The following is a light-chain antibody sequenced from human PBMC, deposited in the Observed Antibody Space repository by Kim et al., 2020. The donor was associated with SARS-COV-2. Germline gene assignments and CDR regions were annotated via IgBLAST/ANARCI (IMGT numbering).Light chain of an antibody. J-gene: IGKJ4*01. Sequence: DIVMTQSPDSLAVSLGERATINCKSSQSVLYSSNNKNYLSWYQQKPGQPPKLLISWASTRESGVPYRFSGSGSGTDFTLTINNLQAEDVAVYYCQQYDTTPLTFGGGSRVEI. CDR2: WAS. CDR3: QQYDTTPLT. V-gene: IGKV4-1*01. CDR1: QSVLYSSNNKNY.